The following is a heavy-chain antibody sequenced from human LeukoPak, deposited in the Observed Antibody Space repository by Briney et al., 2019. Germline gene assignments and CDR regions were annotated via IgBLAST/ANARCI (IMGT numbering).Heavy chain of an antibody. J-gene: IGHJ4*02. V-gene: IGHV1-69-2*01. CDR3: ARGRELLGGGVFDY. Sequence: GATVKISCKASGYTFTDYYMHWVQQAPGKGLEWMGRVDPEDGETIYAEKFQGRVTITADTSTDTAYMELSSLRSEDTAVYYCARGRELLGGGVFDYWGQGTLVTVSS. D-gene: IGHD1-26*01. CDR2: VDPEDGET. CDR1: GYTFTDYY.